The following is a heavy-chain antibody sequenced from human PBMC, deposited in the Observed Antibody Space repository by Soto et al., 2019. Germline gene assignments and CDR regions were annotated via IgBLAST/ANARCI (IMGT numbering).Heavy chain of an antibody. CDR1: GYSFTSFW. J-gene: IGHJ5*02. Sequence: ESLKISCKGSGYSFTSFWIGWVRQMPGKGLEWLGIIYPGDADIRYTPSFQGQVTMSADKSISTAYLQWSSLKASDTAIYYCARGIEMARIGWFDPWGQGTLVTVSS. CDR3: ARGIEMARIGWFDP. CDR2: IYPGDADI. D-gene: IGHD5-12*01. V-gene: IGHV5-51*01.